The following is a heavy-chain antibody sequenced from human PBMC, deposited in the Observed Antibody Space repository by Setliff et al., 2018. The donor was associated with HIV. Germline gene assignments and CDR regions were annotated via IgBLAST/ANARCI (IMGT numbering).Heavy chain of an antibody. Sequence: GGSLRLSCAASEFTFSSYAMHWVRQAAGKGLEWVAVIWYDGSIEYYIDSVKGRFTISTDNSKNTLYLQMNSLRAEDTAVYYCAKPLTQWGVSPYHYAVDVWGQGTTVTVSS. V-gene: IGHV3-33*06. CDR2: IWYDGSIE. J-gene: IGHJ6*02. D-gene: IGHD1-26*01. CDR1: EFTFSSYA. CDR3: AKPLTQWGVSPYHYAVDV.